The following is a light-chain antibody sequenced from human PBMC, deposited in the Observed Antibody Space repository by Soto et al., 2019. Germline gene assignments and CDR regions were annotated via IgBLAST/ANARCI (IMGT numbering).Light chain of an antibody. CDR2: GAS. V-gene: IGKV3-20*01. Sequence: EAVLMQSPGTLSLSPDQRATLSCSSTESVSSIYSAWHQQNPGQAPRLLIYGASSRATGLADRFSGSGFGPDFNLTIRRLEPEDFAVYYCQQYGSSPPLPFGKGTRLRL. CDR1: ESVSSIY. CDR3: QQYGSSPPLP. J-gene: IGKJ5*01.